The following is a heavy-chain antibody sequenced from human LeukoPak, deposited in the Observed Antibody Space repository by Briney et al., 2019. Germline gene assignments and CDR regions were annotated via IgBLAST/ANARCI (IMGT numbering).Heavy chain of an antibody. D-gene: IGHD4-17*01. V-gene: IGHV4-4*02. CDR3: ASLDTVTDIDY. J-gene: IGHJ4*02. CDR2: IYHGGST. CDR1: GGSISSSNW. Sequence: NSSETLSLTCAVSGGSISSSNWWSWVRQPPGKGLEWIGEIYHGGSTNYNPSLKSRVTISVDKSKNQFSLKLSSVTAADTAVYYCASLDTVTDIDYWGQGTLVTVSS.